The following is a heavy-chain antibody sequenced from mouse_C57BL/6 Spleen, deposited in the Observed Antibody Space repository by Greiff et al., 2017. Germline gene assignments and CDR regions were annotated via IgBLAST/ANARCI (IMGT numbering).Heavy chain of an antibody. CDR2: IRNKANGYTT. J-gene: IGHJ4*01. Sequence: EVQVVESGGGLVQPGGSLSLSCAASGFTFTDYYMSWVRQPPGKALEWLGFIRNKANGYTTEYSASVKGRFTISRDNSQSILYLQMNALRAEDSATYYCARYDYGSSLYAMDYWGQGTSVTVSS. CDR3: ARYDYGSSLYAMDY. V-gene: IGHV7-3*01. D-gene: IGHD1-1*01. CDR1: GFTFTDYY.